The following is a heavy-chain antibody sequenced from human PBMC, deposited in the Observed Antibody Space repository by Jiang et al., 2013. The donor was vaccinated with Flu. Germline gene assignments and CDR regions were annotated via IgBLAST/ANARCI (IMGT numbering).Heavy chain of an antibody. Sequence: VQLVESGGGLVKPGGSLRLSCTTSGFTFNNAWMNWVRQAPGKGLEWVGRIKSKTDGGTTDYAAPVKGRFTISRDDSKNTLYLQMNSLKTEDTAVYYCCDYYGSGSYPPWGQGTLVTVSS. CDR2: IKSKTDGGTT. CDR3: CDYYGSGSYPP. J-gene: IGHJ5*02. D-gene: IGHD3-10*01. V-gene: IGHV3-15*07. CDR1: GFTFNNAW.